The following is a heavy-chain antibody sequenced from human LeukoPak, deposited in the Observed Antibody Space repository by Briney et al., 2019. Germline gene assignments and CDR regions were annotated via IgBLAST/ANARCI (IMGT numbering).Heavy chain of an antibody. J-gene: IGHJ6*02. CDR2: INPYSGGT. D-gene: IGHD6-6*01. Sequence: ASVKVSCKASGYTFTGYYMHWVRQAPGQGLEWMGWINPYSGGTNYAQKFQGRVTMTRDTSISTAYMELSRLRSDDTAVYYCARVPRRSRRDYYCGMDVWGQGTTVTVSS. CDR3: ARVPRRSRRDYYCGMDV. CDR1: GYTFTGYY. V-gene: IGHV1-2*02.